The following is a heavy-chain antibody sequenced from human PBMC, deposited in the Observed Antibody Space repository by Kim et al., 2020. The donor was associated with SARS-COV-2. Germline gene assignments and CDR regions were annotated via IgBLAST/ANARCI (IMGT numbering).Heavy chain of an antibody. Sequence: VKGRLTISRDNSKNTLYLQRNSLRAEDTAVYYCAKDRGYGSGTFYYYGMDVWGQGTTVTVSS. V-gene: IGHV3-30*02. D-gene: IGHD3-10*01. CDR3: AKDRGYGSGTFYYYGMDV. J-gene: IGHJ6*02.